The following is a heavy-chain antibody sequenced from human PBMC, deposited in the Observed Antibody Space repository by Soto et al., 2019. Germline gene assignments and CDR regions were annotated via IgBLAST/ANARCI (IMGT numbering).Heavy chain of an antibody. CDR2: INTANGDT. CDR3: ARDSYSYSYAMDF. Sequence: QVQLVQSGAEVKKPGASVKVSCKASGYTFTDYAMHWVRQAPGQRLEWMGWINTANGDTKYSQKFQGRVTITRETSATTVYMELSSLRSEDTAVYYCARDSYSYSYAMDFWGQGTTVTVSS. V-gene: IGHV1-3*04. CDR1: GYTFTDYA. J-gene: IGHJ6*02. D-gene: IGHD1-26*01.